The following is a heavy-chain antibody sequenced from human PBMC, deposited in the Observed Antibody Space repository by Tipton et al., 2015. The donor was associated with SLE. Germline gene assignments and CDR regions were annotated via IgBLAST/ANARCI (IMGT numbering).Heavy chain of an antibody. V-gene: IGHV4-59*12. D-gene: IGHD3-16*01. CDR1: GGSINNYY. CDR3: ARKRLPDLDFDL. J-gene: IGHJ2*01. CDR2: ISYSGST. Sequence: TLSLTCTVSGGSINNYYWTWIRQPPGKGLEWIGYISYSGSTNYNPSLKSRLTISVDTSKNQFSLKLSSVTAADTAVYYCARKRLPDLDFDLWGRGTLVTVSS.